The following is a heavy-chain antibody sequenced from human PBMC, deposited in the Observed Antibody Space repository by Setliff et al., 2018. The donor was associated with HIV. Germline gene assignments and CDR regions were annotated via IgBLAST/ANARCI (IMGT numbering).Heavy chain of an antibody. CDR3: TTEDGTYMYYFDY. CDR2: IKGRSDGGAT. D-gene: IGHD1-1*01. V-gene: IGHV3-15*01. J-gene: IGHJ4*02. Sequence: GGSLRLSCAASGFTFTNAWMSWVRQAPGKGLEWVGRIKGRSDGGATDYAAPVKGRFTISRDDSRNTLFLQMNSLQTEDTAVYYCTTEDGTYMYYFDYWGLGTLVTVTS. CDR1: GFTFTNAW.